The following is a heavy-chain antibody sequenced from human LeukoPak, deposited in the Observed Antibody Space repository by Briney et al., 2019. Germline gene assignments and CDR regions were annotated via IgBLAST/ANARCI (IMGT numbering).Heavy chain of an antibody. CDR1: GFTFSSYW. CDR3: ARDVGYSYGLVY. D-gene: IGHD5-18*01. V-gene: IGHV3-74*01. CDR2: INSDGSIT. J-gene: IGHJ4*02. Sequence: GGSLRLSCAASGFTFSSYWMHWVRHAPGKGLVWVSRINSDGSITTYAYSVKGRFTISRDNAKNTLYLQMNSLRAEDTAVYYCARDVGYSYGLVYWGQGTLVTVSS.